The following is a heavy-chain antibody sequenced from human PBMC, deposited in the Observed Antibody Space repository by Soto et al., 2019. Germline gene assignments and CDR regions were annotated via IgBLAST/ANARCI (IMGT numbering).Heavy chain of an antibody. D-gene: IGHD1-1*01. J-gene: IGHJ4*02. Sequence: QVQLVESGGGVVQPGRSLRLSCEASGFTFSGYGMHWVRQAPGKGLEWVAVISYYGTNEHYEDSVKGRFTISRDNSKNTLYLPMHSLRIEDTAVYFCAKEDPSVRYSLDYWGQGSQVNLSS. CDR3: AKEDPSVRYSLDY. CDR1: GFTFSGYG. CDR2: ISYYGTNE. V-gene: IGHV3-30*18.